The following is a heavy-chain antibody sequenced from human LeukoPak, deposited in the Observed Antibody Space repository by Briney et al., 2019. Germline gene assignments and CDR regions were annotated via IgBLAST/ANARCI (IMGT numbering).Heavy chain of an antibody. V-gene: IGHV3-23*01. D-gene: IGHD3-10*01. CDR1: GISLSTYV. CDR3: AKVSGRILIWPQPFGDGMDV. CDR2: ISGSGGDS. J-gene: IGHJ6*02. Sequence: GGSLRLSCAASGISLSTYVMAWVRQAPGKGLECVSAISGSGGDSYYAASVKGRFTISRDNSKNTLYLQMNSLRVEDTAVYYCAKVSGRILIWPQPFGDGMDVWGQGTTVTVS.